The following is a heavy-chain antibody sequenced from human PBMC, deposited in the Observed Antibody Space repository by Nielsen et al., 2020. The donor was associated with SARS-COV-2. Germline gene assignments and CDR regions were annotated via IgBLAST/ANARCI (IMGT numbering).Heavy chain of an antibody. V-gene: IGHV1-2*06. CDR2: INPYSGGT. CDR1: GYTFTAYY. CDR3: ARARATIFGLVMSYGMDV. Sequence: ASVKVSCKASGYTFTAYYIHWVRQAPGQGLEWMGRINPYSGGTNYAQKFQGTVTMTRDASISTVYMELTSDDTAVHYCARARATIFGLVMSYGMDVWGQGTTVAVSS. D-gene: IGHD3/OR15-3a*01. J-gene: IGHJ6*02.